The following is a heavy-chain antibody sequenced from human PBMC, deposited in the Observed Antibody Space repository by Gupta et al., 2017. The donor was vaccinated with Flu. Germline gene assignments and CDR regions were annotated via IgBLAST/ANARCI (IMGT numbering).Heavy chain of an antibody. J-gene: IGHJ6*02. Sequence: GKGLEWVSGVSASGQIPLYTDSVRGRFTVFRDNSQNTVFLHMASLRADDTAVYFCAKSLIRQREDYGDDFSYNYCLDVWGQGTTVTVSS. D-gene: IGHD4-17*01. V-gene: IGHV3-23*01. CDR3: AKSLIRQREDYGDDFSYNYCLDV. CDR2: VSASGQIP.